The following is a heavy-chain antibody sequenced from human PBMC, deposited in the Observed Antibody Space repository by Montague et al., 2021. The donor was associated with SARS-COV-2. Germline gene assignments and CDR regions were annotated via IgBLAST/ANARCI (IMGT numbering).Heavy chain of an antibody. D-gene: IGHD3-10*01. Sequence: SETLSLTCAVYGGSFSDYYWAWIRQPPGKGLEWIGEINYSGHANYNPSLKSRVIMSLDTSRDEFSLKVNSMTAADTAMYYCARVATGWRPGEFWYFDFWGRGTLVTVSS. CDR1: GGSFSDYY. J-gene: IGHJ2*01. CDR2: INYSGHA. V-gene: IGHV4-34*01. CDR3: ARVATGWRPGEFWYFDF.